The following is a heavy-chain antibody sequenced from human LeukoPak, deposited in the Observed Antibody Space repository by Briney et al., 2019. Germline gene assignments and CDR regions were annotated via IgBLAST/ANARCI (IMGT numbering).Heavy chain of an antibody. V-gene: IGHV3-30*03. CDR2: ISYDGSNK. J-gene: IGHJ3*02. Sequence: GGSLRLSFAASGFPFSSYGMHWVRQAPGKGLDWVAVISYDGSNKYYADSVKGRFTISRDNSKNTLYLQMNSLRAEDTAVYYCARDSYSYDAFDSWGQGTMVTVSS. CDR1: GFPFSSYG. D-gene: IGHD5-18*01. CDR3: ARDSYSYDAFDS.